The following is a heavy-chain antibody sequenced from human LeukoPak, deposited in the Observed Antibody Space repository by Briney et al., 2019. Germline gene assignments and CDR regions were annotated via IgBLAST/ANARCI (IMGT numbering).Heavy chain of an antibody. Sequence: SVKVSCKASGYTFTSYYMHWVRQAPEQGLEWMGGIIPIFGTANYAQKFQGRVTITADESTSTAYMELSSLRSEDTAVYYCARVRSSVGAVSYYFDYWGQGTLVTVSS. CDR1: GYTFTSYY. D-gene: IGHD1-26*01. V-gene: IGHV1-69*13. CDR3: ARVRSSVGAVSYYFDY. J-gene: IGHJ4*02. CDR2: IIPIFGTA.